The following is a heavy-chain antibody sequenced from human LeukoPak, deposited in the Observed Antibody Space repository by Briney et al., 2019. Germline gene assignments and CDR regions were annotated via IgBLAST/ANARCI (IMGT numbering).Heavy chain of an antibody. V-gene: IGHV4-30-2*01. D-gene: IGHD6-13*01. CDR3: ARVVNIAAAGTGYYFDY. Sequence: SETLSLTCAVSGGSISSGGYSWSWIRQPPGKGLEWIGYIYRSGSTYYNPSLKSRVTISVDRSKNQFSLKLSSVTAADTAVYYCARVVNIAAAGTGYYFDYWGQGTLVTVSS. CDR2: IYRSGST. J-gene: IGHJ4*02. CDR1: GGSISSGGYS.